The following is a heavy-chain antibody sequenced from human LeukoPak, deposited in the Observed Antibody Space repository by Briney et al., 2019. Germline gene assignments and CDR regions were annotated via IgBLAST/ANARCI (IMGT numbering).Heavy chain of an antibody. V-gene: IGHV3-30*18. J-gene: IGHJ6*03. D-gene: IGHD4/OR15-4a*01. CDR3: AKSASAYYYMDV. Sequence: GGSLRLSCAASGFTFRTYAMHWVRQAPGKGLEWVAFMSHDGVKIFHADSVKGRFTISRDNSKNTLYLQMNSLRAEDTAVYYCAKSASAYYYMDVWGKGTTVTASS. CDR1: GFTFRTYA. CDR2: MSHDGVKI.